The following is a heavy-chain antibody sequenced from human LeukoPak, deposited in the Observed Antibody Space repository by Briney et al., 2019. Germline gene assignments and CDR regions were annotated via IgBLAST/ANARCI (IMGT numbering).Heavy chain of an antibody. D-gene: IGHD2-2*01. V-gene: IGHV1-46*01. J-gene: IGHJ4*02. CDR3: ARGGYCSSTSCYASDYYFDY. Sequence: VSVEVSCKASGYTFTSYYMHWVRQAPGQGLEWMGIINPSGGSTSYAQKFQGRVTMTRDTSTSTVYMELSSPRSEDTAVYYCARGGYCSSTSCYASDYYFDYWGQGTLVTVSS. CDR2: INPSGGST. CDR1: GYTFTSYY.